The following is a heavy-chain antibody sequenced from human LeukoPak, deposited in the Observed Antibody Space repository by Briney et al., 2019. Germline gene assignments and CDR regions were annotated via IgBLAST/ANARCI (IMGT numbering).Heavy chain of an antibody. CDR1: GLTFSSYY. CDR3: ARYCTGSCYSGVDH. CDR2: STGGTT. J-gene: IGHJ4*02. D-gene: IGHD2-15*01. Sequence: GGSLRLSCAASGLTFSSYYMTWVRQAPGKGLEWVSTSTGGTTYYADSVRGRFTISRDNSKNTLYLQMNSLRAEDTAVYYCARYCTGSCYSGVDHWGQGTLVTVSS. V-gene: IGHV3-23*01.